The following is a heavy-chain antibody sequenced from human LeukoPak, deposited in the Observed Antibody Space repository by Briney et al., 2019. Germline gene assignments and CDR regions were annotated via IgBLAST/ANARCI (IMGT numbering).Heavy chain of an antibody. Sequence: ASVKVSCKASGYTFTGYYMHWVRQAPGQGLEWMGRINPNSGGTNYAQKFQGRVTMTRDTSISTAYMELSRLRSDDTAVYYCARYYYDSSGYHGAFDIWGQGTMVTVSS. V-gene: IGHV1-2*06. CDR3: ARYYYDSSGYHGAFDI. CDR1: GYTFTGYY. CDR2: INPNSGGT. D-gene: IGHD3-22*01. J-gene: IGHJ3*02.